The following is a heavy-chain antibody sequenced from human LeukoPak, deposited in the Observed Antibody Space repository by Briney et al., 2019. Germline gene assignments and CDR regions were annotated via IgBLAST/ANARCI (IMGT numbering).Heavy chain of an antibody. J-gene: IGHJ6*03. Sequence: ASVKVSCKASGYTFTSYDINWLRQATGQGLEGMGWMNPNSGNTGYAQKFQGRVTMTRNTSISTAYMELSSLRSEDTAVYYCARSRRDGFYYYYYYYMDVWGKGTTVTISS. D-gene: IGHD5-24*01. CDR1: GYTFTSYD. CDR3: ARSRRDGFYYYYYYYMDV. V-gene: IGHV1-8*01. CDR2: MNPNSGNT.